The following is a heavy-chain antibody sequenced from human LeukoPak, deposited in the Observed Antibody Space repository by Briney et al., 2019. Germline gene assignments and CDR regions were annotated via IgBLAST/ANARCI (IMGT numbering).Heavy chain of an antibody. CDR1: GFSLSTYG. CDR2: ITGTGGSA. CDR3: AKDHGTAVAGFYY. V-gene: IGHV3-23*01. D-gene: IGHD6-19*01. Sequence: GASLRLSCAASGFSLSTYGVSWVRQPPGEGLEWVSGITGTGGSAYYADSVKGRFTVSRDTSKNTLYLQMNSLRAEDTAIYYCAKDHGTAVAGFYYWGQGTLVTVSS. J-gene: IGHJ4*02.